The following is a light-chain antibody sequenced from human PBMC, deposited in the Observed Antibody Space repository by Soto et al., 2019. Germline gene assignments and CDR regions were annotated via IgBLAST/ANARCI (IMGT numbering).Light chain of an antibody. J-gene: IGKJ5*01. CDR3: QQYGSSLIT. V-gene: IGKV3-20*01. CDR2: GAS. Sequence: EMVLTQSPGTLSLSPGERATLSCIASQSVSSSYLAWYQQKPGQAPRLLIYGASSRATGIPDRFSGSGSGTDFTLTISRLEPEDFAVYYCQQYGSSLITFGQGTRLEIK. CDR1: QSVSSSY.